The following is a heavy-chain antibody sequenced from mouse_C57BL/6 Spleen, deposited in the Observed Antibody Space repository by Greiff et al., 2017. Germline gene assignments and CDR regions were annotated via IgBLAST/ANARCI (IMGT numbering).Heavy chain of an antibody. J-gene: IGHJ2*01. CDR3: ARDWGFDY. CDR2: ISYDGSN. V-gene: IGHV3-6*01. D-gene: IGHD4-1*01. CDR1: GYSITSGYY. Sequence: ESGPGLVKPSQSLSLTCSVTGYSITSGYYWNWIRQFPGNKLEWMGYISYDGSNNYNPSLKNRISITRDTSKNQFFLKLSSVTTEDTATYYCARDWGFDYWGQGTTLTVSA.